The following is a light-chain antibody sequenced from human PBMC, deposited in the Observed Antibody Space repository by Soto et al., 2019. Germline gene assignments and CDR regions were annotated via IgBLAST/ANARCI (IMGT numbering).Light chain of an antibody. CDR1: TSDVGGYNF. Sequence: QSALAQPPSASGSPGQSVAISCTGTTSDVGGYNFVSWYQQHPGKAPKLISYEATKRPSGVPDRFSGAWSGNTASLIVSGLHAEDEADYYCSAFAGSEGDVFGSGTKLTVL. V-gene: IGLV2-8*01. CDR2: EAT. J-gene: IGLJ1*01. CDR3: SAFAGSEGDV.